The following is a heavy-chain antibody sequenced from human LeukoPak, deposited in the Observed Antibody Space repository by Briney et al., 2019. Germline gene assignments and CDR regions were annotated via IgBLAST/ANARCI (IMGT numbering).Heavy chain of an antibody. CDR2: ISAYNGNT. D-gene: IGHD3-3*01. Sequence: ASVKVSCKASGYTFTSYGISWVRQAPGQGLEWMGWISAYNGNTNYAQKLQGRVTMTTDTSTSTAYVELRSLRSDDTAVYYCARDGPTYYDFWSGYLYYFDYWGQGTLVTVSS. J-gene: IGHJ4*02. CDR3: ARDGPTYYDFWSGYLYYFDY. V-gene: IGHV1-18*01. CDR1: GYTFTSYG.